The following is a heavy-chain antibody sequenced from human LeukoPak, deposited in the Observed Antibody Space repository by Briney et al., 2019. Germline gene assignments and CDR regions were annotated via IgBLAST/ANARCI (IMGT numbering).Heavy chain of an antibody. D-gene: IGHD2-15*01. CDR3: AKNDEHCSGGSCFDS. Sequence: EGSLRLSCAASGFTFRTYAMSWVRQAPGKGLEWVSAMGGRSIFYADSVKGRFTISRDNAKNTLYLQMNSLRVEDTAIYYCAKNDEHCSGGSCFDSWGQGTLVTVSS. J-gene: IGHJ4*02. CDR2: MGGRSI. CDR1: GFTFRTYA. V-gene: IGHV3-23*01.